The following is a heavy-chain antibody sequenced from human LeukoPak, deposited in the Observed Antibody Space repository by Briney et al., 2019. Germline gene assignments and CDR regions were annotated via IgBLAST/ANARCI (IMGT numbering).Heavy chain of an antibody. J-gene: IGHJ4*02. V-gene: IGHV3-30-3*01. Sequence: GRSLRLSCAASGFTFSSYAMHWVRQAPGKGLEWVAVISYDGSNKYYADSVKGRFTISRDNSKNTLYLQMNSLRAEDTAVYYCARDGGSYDCWGQGTLVTVSS. CDR3: ARDGGSYDC. CDR2: ISYDGSNK. CDR1: GFTFSSYA. D-gene: IGHD1-26*01.